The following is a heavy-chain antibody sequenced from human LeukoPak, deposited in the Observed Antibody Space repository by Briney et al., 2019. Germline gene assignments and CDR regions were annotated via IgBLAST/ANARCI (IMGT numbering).Heavy chain of an antibody. D-gene: IGHD6-13*01. V-gene: IGHV3-23*01. Sequence: GGSLRLSCAASGFAFSSSAMSWVRQAPGKGLEWVSAISNSGTSTYYADSVKGRFTISRDNSKNTLFPQMNTLRPEDTAVYYCAKALSSSWSRGSYFDSWGQGTLVTVSS. CDR3: AKALSSSWSRGSYFDS. J-gene: IGHJ4*02. CDR1: GFAFSSSA. CDR2: ISNSGTST.